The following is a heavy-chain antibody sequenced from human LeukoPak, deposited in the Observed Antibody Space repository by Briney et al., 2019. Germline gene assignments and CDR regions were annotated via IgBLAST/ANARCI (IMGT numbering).Heavy chain of an antibody. CDR3: ARPTGRPSNYYSMDV. Sequence: SVKVSFKCSGYSFTGYDINWVRQATGQGLEWMGWMNPNNGNTGYAQRFQGRVPMTRDTATSTAYMELSSLKFEDTAVYYCARPTGRPSNYYSMDVWGKGTTVAVS. CDR2: MNPNNGNT. J-gene: IGHJ6*03. D-gene: IGHD1-26*01. V-gene: IGHV1-8*01. CDR1: GYSFTGYD.